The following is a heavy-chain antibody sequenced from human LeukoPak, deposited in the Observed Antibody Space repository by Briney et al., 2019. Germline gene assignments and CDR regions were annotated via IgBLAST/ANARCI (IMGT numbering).Heavy chain of an antibody. CDR3: VKDYDILTGYFDY. CDR1: GFTFSSYA. V-gene: IGHV3-64D*06. Sequence: GGSLRLSCSASGFTFSSYAMHWVRQAPGKGLEYVSAISSNGGSTYYADSVKGRFTTSRDNSKNTLYLQMSSLRAEDTAVYYCVKDYDILTGYFDYWAREPWSPSPQ. CDR2: ISSNGGST. D-gene: IGHD3-9*01. J-gene: IGHJ4*02.